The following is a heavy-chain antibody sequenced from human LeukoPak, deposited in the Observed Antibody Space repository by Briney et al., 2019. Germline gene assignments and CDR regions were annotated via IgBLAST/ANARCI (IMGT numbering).Heavy chain of an antibody. CDR3: ATIYNNNSDDMDV. J-gene: IGHJ6*02. CDR1: GYTLTELS. D-gene: IGHD5-24*01. Sequence: ASVKVSCKVSGYTLTELSMHWARQAPGKGLEWVGGFDPEDGETVYAQKFQGRVTMTEDTSTDTAYMNLSSLRSEDTAVYYCATIYNNNSDDMDVWGQGTTVTVSS. V-gene: IGHV1-24*01. CDR2: FDPEDGET.